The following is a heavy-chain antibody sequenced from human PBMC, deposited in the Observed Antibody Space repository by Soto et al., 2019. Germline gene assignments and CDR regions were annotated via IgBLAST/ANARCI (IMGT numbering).Heavy chain of an antibody. D-gene: IGHD2-2*01. CDR1: GYTFTSYG. CDR3: ARVPVRYCSSTSCYRGRLDP. Sequence: ASVKVSCKASGYTFTSYGISWLRQAPGQGLEWMGWISAYNGNTNYAQKLQGRVTMTTDTSTSTAYMELRSLRSDDTAVYYCARVPVRYCSSTSCYRGRLDPWGQGTLVTVSS. CDR2: ISAYNGNT. J-gene: IGHJ5*02. V-gene: IGHV1-18*01.